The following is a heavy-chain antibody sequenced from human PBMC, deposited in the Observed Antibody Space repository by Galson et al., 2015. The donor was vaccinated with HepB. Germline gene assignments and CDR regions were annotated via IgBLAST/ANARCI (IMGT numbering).Heavy chain of an antibody. CDR3: AMAYHGSAGIDYYYDGMDV. V-gene: IGHV1-46*03. J-gene: IGHJ6*02. CDR2: INPSIGIT. Sequence: SVKVSCKASGYTFTSYYIHWVRQAPGQGLEWMGIINPSIGITIYAQKFQGRVTITTDTSTSTAYMELSSLRSEDTAVYYCAMAYHGSAGIDYYYDGMDVWGQGTTVTVSS. CDR1: GYTFTSYY. D-gene: IGHD3-10*01.